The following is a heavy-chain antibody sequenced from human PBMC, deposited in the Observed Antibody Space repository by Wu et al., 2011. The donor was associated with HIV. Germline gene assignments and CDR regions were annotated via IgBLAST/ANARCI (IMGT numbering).Heavy chain of an antibody. Sequence: VKVSCKASGYTFTNYDINWVRQALGQGLEWLGLINPSSENTNYAQRFQGRVALTRDTSTSTVYMELSSLTSEDTALYYCVRGDRHRTLDSWGRGTLVSVSS. D-gene: IGHD1-14*01. CDR1: GYTFTNYD. CDR3: VRGDRHRTLDS. CDR2: INPSSENT. J-gene: IGHJ4*02. V-gene: IGHV1-46*01.